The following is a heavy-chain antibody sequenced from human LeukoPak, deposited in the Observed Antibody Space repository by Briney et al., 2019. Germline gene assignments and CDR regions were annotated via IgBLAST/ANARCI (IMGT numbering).Heavy chain of an antibody. CDR2: IYYSGST. Sequence: SETLSLTCTVSGGSIRSYYWSWIRQPPGKGLEWIGYIYYSGSTNYNPSLKSRVTISVDTSKNQFSLKLSSVTAADTAVYYCASRVTSRRPFDYWGQGTLVTVSS. D-gene: IGHD4-23*01. CDR1: GGSIRSYY. CDR3: ASRVTSRRPFDY. J-gene: IGHJ4*02. V-gene: IGHV4-59*01.